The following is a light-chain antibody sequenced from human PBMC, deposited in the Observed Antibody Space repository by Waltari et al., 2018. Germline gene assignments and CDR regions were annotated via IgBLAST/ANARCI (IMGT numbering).Light chain of an antibody. CDR1: NSDIAPFNY. J-gene: IGLJ2*01. Sequence: QSPLPQTRPVSGSPGQSVTIACTPTNSDIAPFNYVSCYQQHPGKAPKLVIYDVRVRPSGVPDRFSGSRSGNTASLIISGLQPEDEADYYCSSFPGGSLVFGGGTELTVL. CDR3: SSFPGGSLV. V-gene: IGLV2-11*01. CDR2: DVR.